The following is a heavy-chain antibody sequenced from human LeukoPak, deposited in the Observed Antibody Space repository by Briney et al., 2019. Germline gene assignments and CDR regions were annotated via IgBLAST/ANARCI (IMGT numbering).Heavy chain of an antibody. D-gene: IGHD6-13*01. Sequence: ASVKVSCKASGYTFTGYYMQWVRQAPGQGLEWMGWINPDSGGANFAQKFQGRVTMTRDTSISTAYMELGRLTSDDTAVYFCARGGSSWPRDFDYWGQGTLVSVSS. CDR3: ARGGSSWPRDFDY. CDR2: INPDSGGA. J-gene: IGHJ4*02. CDR1: GYTFTGYY. V-gene: IGHV1-2*02.